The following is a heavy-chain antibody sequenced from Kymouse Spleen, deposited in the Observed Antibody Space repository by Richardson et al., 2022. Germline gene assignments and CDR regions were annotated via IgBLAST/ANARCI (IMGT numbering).Heavy chain of an antibody. CDR2: IKQDGSEK. Sequence: EVQLVESGGGLVQPGGSLRLSCAASGFTFSSYWMSWVRQAPGKGLEWVANIKQDGSEKYYVDSVKGRFTISRDNAKNSLYLQMNSLRAEDTAVYYCAREELGMGYWYFDLWGRGTLVTVSS. J-gene: IGHJ2*01. D-gene: IGHD7-27*02. CDR3: AREELGMGYWYFDL. CDR1: GFTFSSYW. V-gene: IGHV3-7*01.